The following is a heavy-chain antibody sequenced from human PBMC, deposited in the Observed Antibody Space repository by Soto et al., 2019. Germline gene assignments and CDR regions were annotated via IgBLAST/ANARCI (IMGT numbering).Heavy chain of an antibody. J-gene: IGHJ3*02. CDR3: AREGYNWNDKAFDI. CDR1: GGSISSYY. Sequence: QVQLQESGPGLVKPSETLSLTCTVSGGSISSYYWSWIRQPPGKGLEWIGYIYYSGSTNYNPSLKSRVTISVDTSQNQFALKLSSVTAADTAVYYCAREGYNWNDKAFDIWGQGTMVTVSS. CDR2: IYYSGST. D-gene: IGHD1-20*01. V-gene: IGHV4-59*01.